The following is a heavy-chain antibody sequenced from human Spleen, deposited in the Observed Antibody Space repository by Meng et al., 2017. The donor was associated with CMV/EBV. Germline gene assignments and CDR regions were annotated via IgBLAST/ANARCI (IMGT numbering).Heavy chain of an antibody. CDR3: ARAVISDFWSGSVISPFDY. V-gene: IGHV4-34*01. D-gene: IGHD3-3*01. J-gene: IGHJ4*02. CDR1: GGSFSGYY. CDR2: INHSGST. Sequence: ETLSLTCAVYGGSFSGYYWSWIRQPPGKGLEWIGEINHSGSTNYNPSLKSRVTISVDTSKNQFSLKLSSVTAADTAVYYCARAVISDFWSGSVISPFDYWGQGTLVTVSS.